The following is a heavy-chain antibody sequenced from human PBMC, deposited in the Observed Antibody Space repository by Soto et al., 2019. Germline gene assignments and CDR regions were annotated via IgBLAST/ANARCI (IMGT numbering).Heavy chain of an antibody. Sequence: GGSLRLSCAASGFTFSSYEINWVRQAPGKGLEWVSYISSSGSTIYYADSVKGRFTISRDNAKNSLYLQMNSLRAEDTAVYYCARDSYGSGSSPDGMDVWGQGTTVTVSS. J-gene: IGHJ6*02. CDR2: ISSSGSTI. CDR3: ARDSYGSGSSPDGMDV. V-gene: IGHV3-48*03. D-gene: IGHD3-10*01. CDR1: GFTFSSYE.